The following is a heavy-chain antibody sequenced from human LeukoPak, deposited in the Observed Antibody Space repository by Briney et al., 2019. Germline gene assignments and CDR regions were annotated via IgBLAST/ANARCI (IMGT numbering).Heavy chain of an antibody. D-gene: IGHD2-2*01. J-gene: IGHJ3*02. CDR1: GYTFTSYY. Sequence: SVKVSCKASGYTFTSYYMHWVRQAPGQGLEWMGGIIPIFGTANYAQKFQGRVTITADESTSTAYMELSSLRSEDTAVYYCARGTPYCSSTSCPYDAFDIWGQGTMVTVSS. CDR2: IIPIFGTA. CDR3: ARGTPYCSSTSCPYDAFDI. V-gene: IGHV1-69*13.